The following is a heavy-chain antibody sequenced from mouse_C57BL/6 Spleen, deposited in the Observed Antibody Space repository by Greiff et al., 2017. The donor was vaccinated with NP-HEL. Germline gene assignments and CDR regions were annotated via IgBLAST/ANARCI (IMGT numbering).Heavy chain of an antibody. Sequence: QVQLQQSGAELVRPGASVKLSCKASGYTFTDYYINWVKQRPGQGLEWIARIYPGSGNTYYNEKFKGKATLTAEKSSSTAYMQLSSLTSEDSAVYFCARSGTTVDYYAMDYWGQGTSVTVSS. D-gene: IGHD1-1*01. V-gene: IGHV1-76*01. J-gene: IGHJ4*01. CDR1: GYTFTDYY. CDR2: IYPGSGNT. CDR3: ARSGTTVDYYAMDY.